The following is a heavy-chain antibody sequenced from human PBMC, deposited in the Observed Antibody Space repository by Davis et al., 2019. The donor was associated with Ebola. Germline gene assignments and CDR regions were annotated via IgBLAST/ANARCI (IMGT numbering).Heavy chain of an antibody. CDR3: ARIIPNYYYGMDV. Sequence: GESLKISCAASGFTFSSYSMNWVRQAPGKGLEWVSSISSSSSYIYYADSVKGRFTISRDNAKNSLYLQMNSLRAEDTAVYYCARIIPNYYYGMDVWGQGTTVTVSS. CDR2: ISSSSSYI. V-gene: IGHV3-21*01. J-gene: IGHJ6*02. CDR1: GFTFSSYS.